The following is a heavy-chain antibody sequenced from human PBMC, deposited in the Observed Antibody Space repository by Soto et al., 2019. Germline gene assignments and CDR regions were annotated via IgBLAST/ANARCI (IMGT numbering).Heavy chain of an antibody. J-gene: IGHJ2*01. V-gene: IGHV4-34*01. CDR1: GGSFSGYY. CDR3: ARLRATVVRRGYFDL. CDR2: INHSGST. D-gene: IGHD4-17*01. Sequence: SETLSLTCAVYGGSFSGYYWSWIRQPPGKGLEWIGEINHSGSTNYNPSLKSRVTISVDTSKNQFSLKLSSVTAADTAVYYCARLRATVVRRGYFDLWGRGTLVTVSS.